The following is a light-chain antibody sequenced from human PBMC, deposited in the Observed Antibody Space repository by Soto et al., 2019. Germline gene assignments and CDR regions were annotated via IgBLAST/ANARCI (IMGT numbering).Light chain of an antibody. J-gene: IGKJ3*01. CDR3: QQYNRPFT. Sequence: DFQMTQSPSTLSASVGDRVTITCRASQSISSWLAWYQQKPGKAPKLLIYDASSLESGVPSRFSGSGSGTEFTLTISSLQPDDFATYYCQQYNRPFTFGPGTKVDIK. CDR1: QSISSW. V-gene: IGKV1-5*01. CDR2: DAS.